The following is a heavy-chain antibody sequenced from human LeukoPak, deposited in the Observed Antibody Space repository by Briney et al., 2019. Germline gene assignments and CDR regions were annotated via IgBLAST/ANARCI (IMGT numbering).Heavy chain of an antibody. V-gene: IGHV1-2*02. CDR3: ARAPGGSPAATGYYMDV. J-gene: IGHJ6*03. D-gene: IGHD2-2*01. Sequence: GASVKVSCKASGYTFTGYYMHWVRRAPGQGLEWMGWINPNSGGTNYAQKFQGRVTMTRDTSISTAYMELSRLRSDDTAVYYCARAPGGSPAATGYYMDVWGKGTTVTVSS. CDR2: INPNSGGT. CDR1: GYTFTGYY.